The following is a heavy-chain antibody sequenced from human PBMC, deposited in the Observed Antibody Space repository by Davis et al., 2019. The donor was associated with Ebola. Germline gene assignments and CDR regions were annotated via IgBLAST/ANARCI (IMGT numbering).Heavy chain of an antibody. J-gene: IGHJ4*02. D-gene: IGHD4-17*01. CDR2: ISGDSLYT. Sequence: PGGSLRLSCAASGFTFTDYYMGWIRQAPGKGLEWVSYISGDSLYTNYADSVRGRLTISRDDAKNSLYLQMNSLRAEDTAVYYCARGYGDPKFDYWGQGTLVTVSS. CDR1: GFTFTDYY. CDR3: ARGYGDPKFDY. V-gene: IGHV3-11*06.